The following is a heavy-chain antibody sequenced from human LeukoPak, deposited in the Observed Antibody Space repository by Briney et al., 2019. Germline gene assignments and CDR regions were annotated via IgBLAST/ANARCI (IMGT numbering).Heavy chain of an antibody. J-gene: IGHJ4*02. Sequence: ASVKVSCKASGYSFTSYGISWVRQAPGQGLELMGWISAYNGNTNYAQNLQGRVAMSTDTSTSTAYMELRSLRYDDTAVYYCARDGESGSSGYWGQGTLVTVSS. CDR1: GYSFTSYG. D-gene: IGHD1-26*01. CDR3: ARDGESGSSGY. CDR2: ISAYNGNT. V-gene: IGHV1-18*01.